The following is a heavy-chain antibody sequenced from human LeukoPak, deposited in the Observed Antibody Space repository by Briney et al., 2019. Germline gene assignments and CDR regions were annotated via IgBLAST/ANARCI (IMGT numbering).Heavy chain of an antibody. D-gene: IGHD1-14*01. CDR3: AAQGPGFRFDP. Sequence: PSETLSLTCTVSGDSISSSRHSWGWIRQPPGKGLEWIGSISYSGSTYYNPSLKSRVTISVDTSKNQFSLKLSSVTAADTAVYYCAAQGPGFRFDPWGQGTLVTVSS. J-gene: IGHJ5*02. CDR2: ISYSGST. V-gene: IGHV4-39*01. CDR1: GDSISSSRHS.